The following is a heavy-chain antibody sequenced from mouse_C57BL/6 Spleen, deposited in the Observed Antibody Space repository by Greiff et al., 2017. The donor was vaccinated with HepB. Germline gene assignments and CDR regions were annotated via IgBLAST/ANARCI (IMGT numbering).Heavy chain of an antibody. CDR2: INPNNGGT. CDR3: ARCPIYYYGSSSWYFDV. J-gene: IGHJ1*03. Sequence: EVKLQQSGPELVKPGASVKMSCKASGYTFTDYNMHWVKQSHGKSLEWIGYINPNNGGTSYNQKFKGKATLTVNKSSSTAYMELRSLTSEDSAVYYCARCPIYYYGSSSWYFDVWGTGTTVTVSS. V-gene: IGHV1-22*01. CDR1: GYTFTDYN. D-gene: IGHD1-1*01.